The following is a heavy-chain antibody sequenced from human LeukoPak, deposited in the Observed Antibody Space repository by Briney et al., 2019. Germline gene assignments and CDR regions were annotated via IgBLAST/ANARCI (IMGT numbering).Heavy chain of an antibody. D-gene: IGHD4-23*01. V-gene: IGHV5-51*01. CDR3: ARPRVPGGFDAFDI. CDR1: GYNFNSQW. CDR2: IYPGDSDT. Sequence: GESLKISCKASGYNFNSQWIGWVRQMPGKGLEWMGIIYPGDSDTRYSPSFQGQVTISADKSISTAYLQWSSLKASDTAMYYCARPRVPGGFDAFDIWGQGTMVTVSS. J-gene: IGHJ3*02.